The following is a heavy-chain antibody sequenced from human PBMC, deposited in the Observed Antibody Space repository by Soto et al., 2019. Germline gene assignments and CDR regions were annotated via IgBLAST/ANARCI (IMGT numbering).Heavy chain of an antibody. J-gene: IGHJ6*03. Sequence: SETLSLTCTVSGGSISSGGYYWSWIRQHPGKGLEWIGYIYYSGSTYYNPSLKSRITISVDTSKNQFSLKLSSVTAADTAVYYCARGHPAVDTAMVIDGSLYYYYYMDVWGKGTTVTVSS. CDR3: ARGHPAVDTAMVIDGSLYYYYYMDV. CDR1: GGSISSGGYY. V-gene: IGHV4-31*03. CDR2: IYYSGST. D-gene: IGHD5-18*01.